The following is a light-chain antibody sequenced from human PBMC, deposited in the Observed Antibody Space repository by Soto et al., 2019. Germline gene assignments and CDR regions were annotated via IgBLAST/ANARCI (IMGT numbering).Light chain of an antibody. Sequence: EIVMTQSPATLYVSPGERATLSCRASQSVSSNLAWYQQKPGQAPRLLIYGASTRATGIPARFSGSGSGTEFTLTISSLQSEDFAVYYCQHYNNWPLAFGQGTKVEIK. CDR3: QHYNNWPLA. J-gene: IGKJ1*01. CDR1: QSVSSN. CDR2: GAS. V-gene: IGKV3-15*01.